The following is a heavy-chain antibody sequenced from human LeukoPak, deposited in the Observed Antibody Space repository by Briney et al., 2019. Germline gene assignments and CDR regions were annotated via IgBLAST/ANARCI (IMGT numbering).Heavy chain of an antibody. J-gene: IGHJ4*02. D-gene: IGHD2-15*01. Sequence: GGSLRLSCAASGFTVSSNYMSWVRQAPGKGLEWVSVIYSDGSTYYADSVKGRFTISRDNSKNMLYLEMNSLSTEDTAVYYCAKVRYCSGVNCYPDDNWGQGTLVTVSS. CDR1: GFTVSSNY. CDR3: AKVRYCSGVNCYPDDN. V-gene: IGHV3-66*01. CDR2: IYSDGST.